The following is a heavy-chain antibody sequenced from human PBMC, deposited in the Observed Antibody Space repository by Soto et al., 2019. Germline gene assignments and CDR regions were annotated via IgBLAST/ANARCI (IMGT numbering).Heavy chain of an antibody. CDR2: IYYSGST. V-gene: IGHV4-30-4*01. Sequence: QVQLQESGPGLVKPSQTLSLTCTVSGGSISSGDYYWSWIRQPPGKGLEWIGYIYYSGSTYYNPTLKSRVSLSVDTFTNHFLLKFSSETAADTAAHYCASVGFYAFDIWGQGTMVTVSP. J-gene: IGHJ3*02. CDR3: ASVGFYAFDI. CDR1: GGSISSGDYY.